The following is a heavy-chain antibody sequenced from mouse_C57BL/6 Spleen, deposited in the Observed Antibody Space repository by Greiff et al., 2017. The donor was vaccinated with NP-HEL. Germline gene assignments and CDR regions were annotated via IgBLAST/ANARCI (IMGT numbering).Heavy chain of an antibody. CDR2: ISGGGGNT. V-gene: IGHV5-9*01. Sequence: EVMLVESGGGLVKPGGSLKLSCAASGFTFSSYTMSWVRQTPEKRLEWVATISGGGGNTYYPDSVKGRFTISRDNAKNTLYLQMSSLRSEDTALYYCARHLKGPLYAMDYWGQGTSVTVSS. J-gene: IGHJ4*01. CDR3: ARHLKGPLYAMDY. D-gene: IGHD1-3*01. CDR1: GFTFSSYT.